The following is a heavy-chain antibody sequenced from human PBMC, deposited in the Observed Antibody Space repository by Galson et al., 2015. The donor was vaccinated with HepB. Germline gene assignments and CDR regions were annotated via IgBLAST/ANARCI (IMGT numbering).Heavy chain of an antibody. CDR2: ISSSGSSI. J-gene: IGHJ4*02. CDR1: GFSFSDYY. D-gene: IGHD2-2*01. Sequence: SLRLSCAASGFSFSDYYMTWIRQAPGKGLEWVSYISSSGSSIYYADSVKGRLTISRDNAKNSLYLQMNTLRAEDTAVYYCARRDCSSSTCYLHYWGQGTRATVSS. CDR3: ARRDCSSSTCYLHY. V-gene: IGHV3-11*01.